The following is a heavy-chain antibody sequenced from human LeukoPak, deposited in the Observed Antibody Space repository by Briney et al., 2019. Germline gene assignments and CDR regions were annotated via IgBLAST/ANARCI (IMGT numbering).Heavy chain of an antibody. J-gene: IGHJ4*02. CDR3: ARGGLASLHY. Sequence: SETLSLTCAVYGGSFSGYYWSWIRQPPGKGLEWIGEINHSGSTNYNPSLKSRVTISVDTSKNQFSLKLSSVTAADTAVYYCARGGLASLHYWGQGTLVTVSS. CDR1: GGSFSGYY. D-gene: IGHD3/OR15-3a*01. CDR2: INHSGST. V-gene: IGHV4-34*01.